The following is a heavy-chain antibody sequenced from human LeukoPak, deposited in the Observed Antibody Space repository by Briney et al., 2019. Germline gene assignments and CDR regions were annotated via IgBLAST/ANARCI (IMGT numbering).Heavy chain of an antibody. CDR2: IYYSGST. CDR1: GGSISSGDYY. CDR3: ARGIQLWTIFDY. Sequence: SQTLSLTCTVSGGSISSGDYYWSWIRQPPGKGLEWIGYIYYSGSTYYNPSLKSRVTISVDTSKNQFSLKLSSVTAADTAVYYCARGIQLWTIFDYWGQGTLVTVSS. J-gene: IGHJ4*02. V-gene: IGHV4-30-4*01. D-gene: IGHD5-18*01.